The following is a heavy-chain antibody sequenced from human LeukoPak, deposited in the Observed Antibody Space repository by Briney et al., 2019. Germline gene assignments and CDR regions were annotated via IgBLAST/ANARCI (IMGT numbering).Heavy chain of an antibody. Sequence: SETLSLTCTVSGGSISGYYYNWIRPPAGKGLEWIGYLYYSGSTNYNPSLKSRVTISLDTSKNQFSLKLSSVTTADTAVYYCARSVVTLYWYFDLWGRGTLVTVSS. CDR2: LYYSGST. V-gene: IGHV4-59*01. CDR1: GGSISGYY. CDR3: ARSVVTLYWYFDL. D-gene: IGHD4-23*01. J-gene: IGHJ2*01.